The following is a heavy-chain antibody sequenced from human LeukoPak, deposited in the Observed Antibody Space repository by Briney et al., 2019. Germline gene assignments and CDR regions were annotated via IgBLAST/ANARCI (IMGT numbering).Heavy chain of an antibody. J-gene: IGHJ4*02. V-gene: IGHV1-46*01. CDR2: INPNVGST. CDR1: GYSFTSNY. Sequence: ASVKVSCKASGYSFTSNYMHWVRQAPGQGLEWMGIINPNVGSTSYAQKFQGRVTMTRDTSTSTVYMELSSLRSEDTAVYYCARVNYYDSSGYYYPLYYFDYWGQGTLVTVSS. CDR3: ARVNYYDSSGYYYPLYYFDY. D-gene: IGHD3-22*01.